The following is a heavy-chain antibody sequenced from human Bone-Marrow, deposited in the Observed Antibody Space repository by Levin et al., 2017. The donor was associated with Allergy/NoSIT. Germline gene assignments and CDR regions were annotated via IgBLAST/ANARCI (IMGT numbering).Heavy chain of an antibody. CDR3: ARRRFTYGPPPDF. D-gene: IGHD3-10*01. V-gene: IGHV4-34*01. CDR1: GGPFSGFY. CDR2: INHSGSA. J-gene: IGHJ4*02. Sequence: SQTLSLTCGVSGGPFSGFYWSWIRQPPGKGLEWIGEINHSGSASYESSLKSRVTISVDTATNQFSLTMRSVTAADTAMYYCARRRFTYGPPPDFWGQGTLVTVS.